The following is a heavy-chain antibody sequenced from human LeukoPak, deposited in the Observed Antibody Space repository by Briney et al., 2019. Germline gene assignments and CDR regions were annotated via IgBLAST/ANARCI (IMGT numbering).Heavy chain of an antibody. Sequence: GSLRLSCAASGFTVSSNYMNWVRQAPGKGLEWVSVIYSGGSTYYADSVKGRFTISRDNPKNTLYLQMNSLRAEDTAVYYCARSPYYYYYGMDVWGQGTTVTVSS. V-gene: IGHV3-53*01. J-gene: IGHJ6*02. CDR3: ARSPYYYYYGMDV. CDR2: IYSGGST. CDR1: GFTVSSNY.